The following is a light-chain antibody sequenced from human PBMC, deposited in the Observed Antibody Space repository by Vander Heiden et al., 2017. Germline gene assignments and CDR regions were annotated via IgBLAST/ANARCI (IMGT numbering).Light chain of an antibody. CDR1: QSISRY. J-gene: IGKJ4*01. Sequence: MTQSPSSLSASVGDRVSITCRASQSISRYLNWYQQKPGKAPKLLIYAASSLQTGVPSRFSGSGSGTDFTLTISSLQPEDSATYYCKQSYSSLLTFGGGTKVEIK. CDR2: AAS. CDR3: KQSYSSLLT. V-gene: IGKV1-39*01.